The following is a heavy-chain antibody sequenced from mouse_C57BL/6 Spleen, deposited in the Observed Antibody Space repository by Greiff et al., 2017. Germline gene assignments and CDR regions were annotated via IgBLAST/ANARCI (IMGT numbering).Heavy chain of an antibody. V-gene: IGHV1-82*01. Sequence: VQLQQSGPELVKPGASVKISCTASGYDINSSWMNWVKQRPEKGLEWIGRIYPGDGDTNYNRKFKGKATMTADKSSTTAYMQLSSLTSEDAAVSFCARGFTTDAMDYWGQGTSVTVSS. D-gene: IGHD2-12*01. CDR1: GYDINSSW. CDR3: ARGFTTDAMDY. J-gene: IGHJ4*01. CDR2: IYPGDGDT.